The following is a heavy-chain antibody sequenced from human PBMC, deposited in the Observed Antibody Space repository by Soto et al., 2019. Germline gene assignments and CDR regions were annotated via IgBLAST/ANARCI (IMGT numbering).Heavy chain of an antibody. CDR1: GGTFSSYA. J-gene: IGHJ4*02. V-gene: IGHV1-69*01. CDR3: ARDPGTTSPDPPFDY. CDR2: IIHIFGTA. Sequence: QVQLVQSGAEVKTPGSSVKVSCKASGGTFSSYAISWVRQAPGQGLEWMGGIIHIFGTANYAQKFQGRVTITADESTSTAYMELSSLRSEDTAVYYCARDPGTTSPDPPFDYWGQGTLVTVSS. D-gene: IGHD1-7*01.